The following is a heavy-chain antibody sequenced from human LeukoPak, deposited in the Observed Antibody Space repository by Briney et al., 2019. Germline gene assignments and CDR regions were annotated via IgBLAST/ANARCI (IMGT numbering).Heavy chain of an antibody. V-gene: IGHV4-39*01. J-gene: IGHJ4*02. CDR3: ARSVRRGFNFDY. D-gene: IGHD5-12*01. Sequence: SETLSLTCSVSGGLISISTHYWGWIRQTPGKGLEWIGSVFYSGTTYFNPSFNSRLTISIDTSKNQFSLKLRSVTAADTAVYYCARSVRRGFNFDYWGQGTLVIVSS. CDR1: GGLISISTHY. CDR2: VFYSGTT.